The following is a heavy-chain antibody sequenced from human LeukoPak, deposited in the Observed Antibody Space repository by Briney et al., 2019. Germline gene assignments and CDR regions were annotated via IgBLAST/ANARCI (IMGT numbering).Heavy chain of an antibody. J-gene: IGHJ4*02. CDR2: ISYDGSNK. D-gene: IGHD3-10*01. CDR1: GFTFSSYA. CDR3: ARESGFGELLFDY. V-gene: IGHV3-30*04. Sequence: GRSLRLSCAVSGFTFSSYAMHWVRQAPGKGLEWVAVISYDGSNKYYADSVKGRFTISRDNSKNTLYLQMNSQRAEDTAVYYCARESGFGELLFDYWGQGTLVTVSS.